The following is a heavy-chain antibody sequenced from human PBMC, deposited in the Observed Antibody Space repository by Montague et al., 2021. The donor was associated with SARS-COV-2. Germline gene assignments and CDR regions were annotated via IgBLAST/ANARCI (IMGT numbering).Heavy chain of an antibody. Sequence: CAISGDSVSINRPTCNWVRQSPSRGFHRLGMTYYRSKWYNDYAVSVRGRVTINPDTSKNQFSLQLNSVAPEDTAIYYCTSGREGNYNVMDVWGQGTTVTVSS. V-gene: IGHV6-1*01. J-gene: IGHJ6*02. CDR3: TSGREGNYNVMDV. CDR1: GDSVSINRPT. CDR2: TYYRSKWYN. D-gene: IGHD1-1*01.